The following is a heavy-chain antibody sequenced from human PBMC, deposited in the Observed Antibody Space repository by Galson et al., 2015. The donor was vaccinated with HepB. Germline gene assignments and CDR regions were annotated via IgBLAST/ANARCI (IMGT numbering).Heavy chain of an antibody. V-gene: IGHV4-59*08. Sequence: LSLTCTVSGGSISSYYWSWIRQPPGMGLEWIGYIYYSGSTNYNPSLKSRVTISVDTSKNQFSLKLSSVTAADTAVYYCARGTGGSYGGWGQGTLVTVSS. CDR2: IYYSGST. D-gene: IGHD1-26*01. J-gene: IGHJ4*02. CDR3: ARGTGGSYGG. CDR1: GGSISSYY.